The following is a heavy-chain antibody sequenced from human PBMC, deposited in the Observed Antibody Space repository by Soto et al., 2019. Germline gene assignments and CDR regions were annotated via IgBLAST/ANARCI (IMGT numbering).Heavy chain of an antibody. V-gene: IGHV4-59*08. CDR1: GGSIRSYY. CDR3: ARLLYDYIWGSYRFVFDY. Sequence: KQSQTLSLTCTVSGGSIRSYYWSWIRQPPGKGLEWIGYIYYSGSTNYNPSLKSRVTISVDTSQNQFSLKLSSVTAADTAVDYCARLLYDYIWGSYRFVFDYWGQGTLVTVSS. J-gene: IGHJ4*02. CDR2: IYYSGST. D-gene: IGHD3-16*02.